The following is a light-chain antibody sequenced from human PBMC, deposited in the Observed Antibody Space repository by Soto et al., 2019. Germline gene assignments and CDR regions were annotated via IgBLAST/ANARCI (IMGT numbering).Light chain of an antibody. J-gene: IGLJ2*01. CDR2: EVT. CDR3: SSYAGSSNLV. Sequence: QSALTQPPSASGSPGQSVTISCTGTSSDVGAYNYVSWYQQHPGKAPKLMIYEVTKRPSGVPDRFSGSKSGNTASLTVSGLQTADDADYYCSSYAGSSNLVLGGGTKLTVL. V-gene: IGLV2-8*01. CDR1: SSDVGAYNY.